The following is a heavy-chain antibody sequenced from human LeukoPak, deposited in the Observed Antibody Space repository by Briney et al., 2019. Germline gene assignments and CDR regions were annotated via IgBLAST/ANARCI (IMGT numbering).Heavy chain of an antibody. J-gene: IGHJ4*02. CDR1: GYTFTSYD. CDR3: ATVRRLWFGELFLY. D-gene: IGHD3-10*01. V-gene: IGHV1-8*03. Sequence: ASVKVSCKASGYTFTSYDINWVRQATGQGLEWMGWMNPNSGNTGYAQKFQGRVTITRNTSISTAYMELSSLRSEDTAVYYCATVRRLWFGELFLYWGQGTLVTVSS. CDR2: MNPNSGNT.